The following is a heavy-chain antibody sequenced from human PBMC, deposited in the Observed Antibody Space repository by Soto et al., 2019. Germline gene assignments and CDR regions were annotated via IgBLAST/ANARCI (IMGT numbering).Heavy chain of an antibody. CDR3: ARTVNGDTYYYDCSGYPSRFDY. J-gene: IGHJ4*02. D-gene: IGHD3-22*01. Sequence: GGSLRLSCAASGFTVSSNYMSWVRQAPGKGLEWVSVIYSGGSTYYADSVKGRFTISRDNSKNTLYLQMNSLRAEDTAVYYCARTVNGDTYYYDCSGYPSRFDYWGQGTLVTVSS. CDR1: GFTVSSNY. CDR2: IYSGGST. V-gene: IGHV3-53*01.